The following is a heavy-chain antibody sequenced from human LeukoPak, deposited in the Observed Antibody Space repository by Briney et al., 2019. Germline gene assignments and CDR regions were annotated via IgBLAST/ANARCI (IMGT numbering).Heavy chain of an antibody. CDR2: IYPSDSET. D-gene: IGHD3-22*01. Sequence: GESLKISCKGSGYSFTTSWIGWVRQTPGKGLEWMGIIYPSDSETRYSPSFQGQVTISVDKSINTAYLQWSRLKASDTAMYYCARIGSSSGYDVFDIWGQGTMVTISS. CDR3: ARIGSSSGYDVFDI. J-gene: IGHJ3*02. V-gene: IGHV5-51*01. CDR1: GYSFTTSW.